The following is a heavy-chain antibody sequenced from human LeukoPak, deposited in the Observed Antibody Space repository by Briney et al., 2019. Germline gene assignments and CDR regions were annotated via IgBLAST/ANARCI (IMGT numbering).Heavy chain of an antibody. V-gene: IGHV3-30*04. CDR1: GFTFSTYA. CDR3: ASFRSSSRAFDI. J-gene: IGHJ3*02. Sequence: GRSLRLSCAASGFTFSTYAMHWVRQAPGKGLEWVAVISYDGSSKYYADSVKGRFTISRDNAKNSLYLQMNSLRAEDTAVYYCASFRSSSRAFDIWGQGTMVTVSS. D-gene: IGHD6-6*01. CDR2: ISYDGSSK.